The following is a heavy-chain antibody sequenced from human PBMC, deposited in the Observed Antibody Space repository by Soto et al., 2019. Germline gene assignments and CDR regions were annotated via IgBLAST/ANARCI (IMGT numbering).Heavy chain of an antibody. CDR3: TTVTTVDYYFDY. CDR1: GLTFSDRY. CDR2: IRKKTNSYTT. D-gene: IGHD4-17*01. Sequence: LRLSCAASGLTFSDRYMDWVRQAPGKGLEWVGRIRKKTNSYTTECAASVKGRFIISRDDSTNSLYLQMSSLKTEDTAVYYCTTVTTVDYYFDYWGQGTLVTVSS. V-gene: IGHV3-72*01. J-gene: IGHJ4*02.